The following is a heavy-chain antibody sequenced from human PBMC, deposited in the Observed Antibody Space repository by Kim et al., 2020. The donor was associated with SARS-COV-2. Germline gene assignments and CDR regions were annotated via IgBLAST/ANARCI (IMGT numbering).Heavy chain of an antibody. Sequence: DSVKGRFTISRDNSKNTLYLQMNSLRAEDTAVYYCAKVGSPSAWVDYFDYWGQGTLVTVSS. D-gene: IGHD1-26*01. CDR3: AKVGSPSAWVDYFDY. V-gene: IGHV3-23*01. J-gene: IGHJ4*02.